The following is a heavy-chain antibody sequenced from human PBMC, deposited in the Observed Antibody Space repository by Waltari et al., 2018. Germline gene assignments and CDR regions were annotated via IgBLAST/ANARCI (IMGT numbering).Heavy chain of an antibody. CDR1: GVSFSGSY. CDR3: ARGRRIAAAGTYYYGMDV. Sequence: QVQLQQWGAGLLKPSATLSLPCAVYGVSFSGSYWSWIRHPPGKGLQWIGQINHSGSTNCNAQQKSGRTISVGKSKNKFSLKLSSVTAADTAVDYCARGRRIAAAGTYYYGMDVWGQGTTVTVSS. V-gene: IGHV4-34*01. D-gene: IGHD6-13*01. CDR2: INHSGST. J-gene: IGHJ6*02.